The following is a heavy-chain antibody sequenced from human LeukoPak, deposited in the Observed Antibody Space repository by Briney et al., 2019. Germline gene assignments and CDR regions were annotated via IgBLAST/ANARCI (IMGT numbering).Heavy chain of an antibody. J-gene: IGHJ4*02. V-gene: IGHV5-51*01. Sequence: GESLQISCKGAGYAFTNYWIGWVRRMPGKGGEWMGIMYPGDSDTRYSPSFQGQVTISADKSISTAYLQWSSLKASDTAMYYCARLGGSYYSSLFDYWGQGTLVTVSS. CDR1: GYAFTNYW. CDR2: MYPGDSDT. D-gene: IGHD1-26*01. CDR3: ARLGGSYYSSLFDY.